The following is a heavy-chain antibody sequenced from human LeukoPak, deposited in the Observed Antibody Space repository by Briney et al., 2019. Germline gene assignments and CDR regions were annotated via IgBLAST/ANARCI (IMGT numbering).Heavy chain of an antibody. CDR3: ARHTAMVANDAFDI. CDR1: GFTFSDYY. J-gene: IGHJ3*02. CDR2: VSSSGSTI. D-gene: IGHD5-18*01. Sequence: GGSLRLSCAASGFTFSDYYMSWIRQAPGKGLEWVSYVSSSGSTIYYAGSVKGRFTISRDNAKNSLYLQMNSLRAEDTAVYYCARHTAMVANDAFDIWGQGTMVTVSS. V-gene: IGHV3-11*01.